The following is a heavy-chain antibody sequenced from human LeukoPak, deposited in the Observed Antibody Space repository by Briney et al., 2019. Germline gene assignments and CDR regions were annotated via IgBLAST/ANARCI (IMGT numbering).Heavy chain of an antibody. CDR1: GFTFRSFS. J-gene: IGHJ4*02. Sequence: PGGSLRLSCAASGFTFRSFSMNWVRQAPGKGLEWVSAIDSSTTRIYYANSVRGRFTISRDNAKNSLYLQMNSLRVEDTAVFYCARDQYDTWSRRGNFDSWGQGTLVIVSS. V-gene: IGHV3-21*04. CDR3: ARDQYDTWSRRGNFDS. D-gene: IGHD3-3*01. CDR2: IDSSTTRI.